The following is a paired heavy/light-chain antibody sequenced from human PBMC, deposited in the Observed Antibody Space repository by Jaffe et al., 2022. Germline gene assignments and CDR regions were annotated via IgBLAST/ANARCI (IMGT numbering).Heavy chain of an antibody. V-gene: IGHV3-23*01. CDR2: ISGSGGGT. J-gene: IGHJ4*01. D-gene: IGHD2-2*01. CDR1: GFTFSGYA. Sequence: EVQLLESGGGLVQPGGSLRLSCAASGFTFSGYAMSWVRQAPGKGLEWVSTISGSGGGTYYADSVKGRFTISRDNSKDTLYLQMNSLRAEDTAVYYCAKFGDSGYCYIDSCYGNFDYWGHGTLVTVSS. CDR3: AKFGDSGYCYIDSCYGNFDY.
Light chain of an antibody. J-gene: IGKJ5*01. V-gene: IGKV3-20*01. CDR1: QSVSSTY. Sequence: EIVLTQSPGTLSLSPGERATLSCRASQSVSSTYLAWYQQKPGQAPRLLIYGASSRATGIPDRFSGGGSGTDFTLTISRLEPEDFAVYYCQQSGSSFFTFGQGTRLEIK. CDR3: QQSGSSFFT. CDR2: GAS.